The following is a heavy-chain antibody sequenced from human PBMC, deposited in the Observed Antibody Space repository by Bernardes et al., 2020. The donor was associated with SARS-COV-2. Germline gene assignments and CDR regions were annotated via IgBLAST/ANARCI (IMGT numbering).Heavy chain of an antibody. Sequence: SLRLSCAASGFTFSHYAIHWVRQAPGKGLEWVAVISYDGSNNYYADSVKGRFTISRENSKNTLYLQMNSLRPEDTAVYNCARVPYGDYVSYFDYWGQGTQVTVSS. CDR1: GFTFSHYA. CDR2: ISYDGSNN. D-gene: IGHD4-17*01. CDR3: ARVPYGDYVSYFDY. V-gene: IGHV3-30*01. J-gene: IGHJ4*02.